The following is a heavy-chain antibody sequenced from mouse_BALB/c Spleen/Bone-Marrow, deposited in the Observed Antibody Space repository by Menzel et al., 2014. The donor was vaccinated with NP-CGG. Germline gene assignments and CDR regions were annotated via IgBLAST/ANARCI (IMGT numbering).Heavy chain of an antibody. Sequence: QVQLQQSGAELARPGASVKLSCKASGYTFTDYYINWVKQRTGQGLEWIGEIYPGSGNTYYNEKFKGKATLTVDKSSSTAYMQLSSLTSEDSAVYFCARWGSYAMDYWGQGTSVTVSS. CDR3: ARWGSYAMDY. J-gene: IGHJ4*01. CDR1: GYTFTDYY. CDR2: IYPGSGNT. V-gene: IGHV1-77*01.